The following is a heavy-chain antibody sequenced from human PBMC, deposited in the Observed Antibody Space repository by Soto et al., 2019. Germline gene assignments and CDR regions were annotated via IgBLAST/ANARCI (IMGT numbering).Heavy chain of an antibody. V-gene: IGHV1-46*01. J-gene: IGHJ4*02. D-gene: IGHD1-20*01. CDR2: INPSSGGI. CDR3: ARAIKVNWNPDH. Sequence: ASVKVSCTASGYLFTSYYMHCGRLAPGQGPEWMVIINPSSGGISYAQKFQGRVTMTRDTSASTVYMELSSLRSEDTAVYYCARAIKVNWNPDHWGQGTLVTVSS. CDR1: GYLFTSYY.